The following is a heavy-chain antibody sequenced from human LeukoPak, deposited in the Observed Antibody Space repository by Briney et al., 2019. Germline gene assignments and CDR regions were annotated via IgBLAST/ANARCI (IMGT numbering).Heavy chain of an antibody. D-gene: IGHD4-17*01. Sequence: GGSLRLSCAASGFNFNSYSMNWVRQAPGKGLEWLSHIRTSGTSMYYADSVRGRFTISRDNAKNTLYLQLNSLRDEDTAVYFCARDQDYGFDYWGQGTLVIVSS. CDR1: GFNFNSYS. CDR3: ARDQDYGFDY. CDR2: IRTSGTSM. J-gene: IGHJ4*02. V-gene: IGHV3-48*02.